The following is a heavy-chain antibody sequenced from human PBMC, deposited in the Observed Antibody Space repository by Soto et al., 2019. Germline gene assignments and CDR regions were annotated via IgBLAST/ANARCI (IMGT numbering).Heavy chain of an antibody. CDR3: ARARRGDEGDDFNI. CDR2: LYSGGST. Sequence: EVQLVETGGGLIQPGGSLRLSCAASGLIVSTNYMNWVRQAPGKGLEWVSGLYSGGSTHYVGAFKGRFNISRYNSKNTLYAEINSVKDEVTTGYYFARARRGDEGDDFNIWGHGTLVPVTS. J-gene: IGHJ3*02. CDR1: GLIVSTNY. V-gene: IGHV3-53*02. D-gene: IGHD3-10*01.